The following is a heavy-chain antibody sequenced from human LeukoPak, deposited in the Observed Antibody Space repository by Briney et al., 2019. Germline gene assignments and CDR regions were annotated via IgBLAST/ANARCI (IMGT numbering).Heavy chain of an antibody. D-gene: IGHD2-21*02. J-gene: IGHJ4*02. Sequence: SETLSLTCTVSGGSISSYYWSWIRQPPRKGLEWIGYIYYSGSTNYNPSLKSRVTISVDTSKNQFSLKLSSVTAADTAVYYCARGYAYCGGDCFYFDYWGQGTLVTVSS. CDR2: IYYSGST. CDR1: GGSISSYY. V-gene: IGHV4-59*01. CDR3: ARGYAYCGGDCFYFDY.